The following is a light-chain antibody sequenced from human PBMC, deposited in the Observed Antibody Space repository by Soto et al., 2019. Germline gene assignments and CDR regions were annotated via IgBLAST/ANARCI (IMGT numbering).Light chain of an antibody. J-gene: IGKJ4*01. Sequence: DIQMTQSPSSVSASVGDRVTITCRASQGISSYLAWYLQKPGKAPKLLISAASSLQSGVPSRFSGSGSGTDFTLTISSLQPEDFATYYCQQANSFPLTFGGGTKVEIK. CDR1: QGISSY. CDR3: QQANSFPLT. V-gene: IGKV1-12*01. CDR2: AAS.